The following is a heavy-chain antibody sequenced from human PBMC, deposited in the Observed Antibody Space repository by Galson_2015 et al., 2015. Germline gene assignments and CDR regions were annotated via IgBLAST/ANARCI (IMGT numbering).Heavy chain of an antibody. CDR3: AKDPSGLWFGNGMDV. CDR2: ISYDGSNK. J-gene: IGHJ6*02. CDR1: GFTFSSYG. D-gene: IGHD3-10*01. Sequence: SLRLSCAASGFTFSSYGMHWVRQAPGKGLEWVAVISYDGSNKYYADSAKGRFTISRDNSKNTLYLQMNSLRAEDTAVYYCAKDPSGLWFGNGMDVWGQGTTVTVSS. V-gene: IGHV3-30*18.